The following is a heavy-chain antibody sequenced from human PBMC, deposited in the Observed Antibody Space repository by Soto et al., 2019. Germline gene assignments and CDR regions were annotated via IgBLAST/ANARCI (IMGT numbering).Heavy chain of an antibody. Sequence: SVKVSCKASGGTISSYAISWVRQAPGQGLEWMGGIIPIFGTANYAQKFQGRVTITADESTSTAYMELSSLRSEDTAVYYCARARKGGYDSLHYFDYWGQGTLVTVSS. CDR1: GGTISSYA. V-gene: IGHV1-69*13. CDR3: ARARKGGYDSLHYFDY. J-gene: IGHJ4*02. CDR2: IIPIFGTA. D-gene: IGHD5-12*01.